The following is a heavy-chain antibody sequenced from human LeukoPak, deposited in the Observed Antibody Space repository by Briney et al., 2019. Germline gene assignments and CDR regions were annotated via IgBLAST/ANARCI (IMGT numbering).Heavy chain of an antibody. V-gene: IGHV4-59*01. CDR3: ARERSMVRGVSWFDP. CDR1: DGSISNYY. J-gene: IGHJ5*02. CDR2: ISHSGST. Sequence: SETLSLTCTVSDGSISNYYWSWIRQPPGKGLEWIGYISHSGSTNYNPSLKSRVTISVDTSKNLFSLSLSSMTAADTAVYYCARERSMVRGVSWFDPWGQGTLVTVSS. D-gene: IGHD3-10*01.